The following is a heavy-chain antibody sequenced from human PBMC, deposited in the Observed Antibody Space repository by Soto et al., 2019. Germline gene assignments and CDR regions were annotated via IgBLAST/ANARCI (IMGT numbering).Heavy chain of an antibody. J-gene: IGHJ5*02. V-gene: IGHV4-31*03. D-gene: IGHD6-6*01. Sequence: QVQLQEPGPGLVKPSQTLSLSCTVSGGSISSGGYYWSWIRQHPGKGLEWIGYIYYSGSTYYNPSLKSRVTISVDTSKNQFSLNLRSVTAADTAVYYCARGRYSSSSSWFDPWGQGTLVTVSS. CDR1: GGSISSGGYY. CDR2: IYYSGST. CDR3: ARGRYSSSSSWFDP.